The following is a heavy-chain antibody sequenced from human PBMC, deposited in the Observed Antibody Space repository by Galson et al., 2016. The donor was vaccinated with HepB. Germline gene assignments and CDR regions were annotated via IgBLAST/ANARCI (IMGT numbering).Heavy chain of an antibody. V-gene: IGHV5-51*01. CDR2: IYPGDSDT. CDR1: GFSFSTYW. D-gene: IGHD1-20*01. J-gene: IGHJ4*02. Sequence: QSGAEVKKTGESLKISCKGFGFSFSTYWIGWVRQMPGKGLEWLGIIYPGDSDTRYSPSFQGQVTISADKSIRTAYLQWNSLKASDTAMYYCARRVVYNWNLFDNWGQGTLVTVSS. CDR3: ARRVVYNWNLFDN.